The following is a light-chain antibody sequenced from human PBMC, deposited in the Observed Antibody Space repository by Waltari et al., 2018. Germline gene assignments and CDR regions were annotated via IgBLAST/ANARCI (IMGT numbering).Light chain of an antibody. J-gene: IGKJ1*01. CDR3: QQYGSPWT. Sequence: EIVLTQSPGTLSLSPGERATLSCRASQSVSSSYLAWYQQKPGQAPRLLIYGASSRATGIPDRFSGRGSGTDFTLTISRLEPEDFAVYYCQQYGSPWTFGQGTKVEIK. CDR2: GAS. CDR1: QSVSSSY. V-gene: IGKV3-20*01.